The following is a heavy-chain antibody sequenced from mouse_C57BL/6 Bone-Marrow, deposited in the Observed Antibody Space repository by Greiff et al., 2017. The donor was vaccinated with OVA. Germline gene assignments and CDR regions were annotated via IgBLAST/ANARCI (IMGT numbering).Heavy chain of an antibody. J-gene: IGHJ2*01. CDR1: GYPFTSYW. CDR2: IYPGSGST. V-gene: IGHV1-55*01. Sequence: VQLPPPGAALVKPGASVKMSCKASGYPFTSYWITWVKQRPGQGLEWIGDIYPGSGSTNYNEKFKSKATLTVDTSSSTAYMQLSSLTSEDSAVYYCARCPSYYYFDYWGQGTTLTVSS. D-gene: IGHD1-1*01. CDR3: ARCPSYYYFDY.